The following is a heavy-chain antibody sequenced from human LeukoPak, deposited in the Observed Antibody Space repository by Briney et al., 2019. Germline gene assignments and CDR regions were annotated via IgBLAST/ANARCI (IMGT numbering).Heavy chain of an antibody. V-gene: IGHV3-23*01. J-gene: IGHJ4*02. Sequence: GGSLRLSCAASGFTFSSYAMSWVRQAPGRGLEWASSTAGSGISKDYADSVKGRFTISKDKSKNTLYLQMDNLRAEDTGVYFCARLPTFYYDSSGYHYDYWGQGTLVTVSS. CDR3: ARLPTFYYDSSGYHYDY. D-gene: IGHD3-22*01. CDR1: GFTFSSYA. CDR2: TAGSGISK.